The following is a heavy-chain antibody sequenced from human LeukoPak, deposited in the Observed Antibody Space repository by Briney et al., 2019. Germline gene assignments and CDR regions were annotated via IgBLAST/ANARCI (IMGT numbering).Heavy chain of an antibody. CDR2: IKQDGSEK. CDR1: GFTFSGSW. CDR3: AREGYGKVLYYYYYMDV. V-gene: IGHV3-7*01. D-gene: IGHD5-12*01. Sequence: GGSLRLSCAASGFTFSGSWMSWVRQAPGKGLEWVANIKQDGSEKYYVDSVKGRFTISRDNAKNSVYLQMNGLRVEDTAVYYCAREGYGKVLYYYYYMDVWGKGTTVTVSS. J-gene: IGHJ6*03.